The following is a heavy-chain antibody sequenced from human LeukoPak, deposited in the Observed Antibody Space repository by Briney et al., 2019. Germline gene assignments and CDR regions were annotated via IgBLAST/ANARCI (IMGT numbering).Heavy chain of an antibody. CDR2: ICCNSSYI. J-gene: IGHJ4*02. CDR1: GFTFSSYS. CDR3: ERDNSPPPTYYDFWSGRKSDHFDC. V-gene: IGHV3-21*01. Sequence: PGGSLRLSCAASGFTFSSYSMNWVRQAPGKGLEWVSSICCNSSYIYYADSVKGRFTISRDNAKNSLYLQMNSLRAEDTAVYYCERDNSPPPTYYDFWSGRKSDHFDCWGQGTLVTVSS. D-gene: IGHD3-3*01.